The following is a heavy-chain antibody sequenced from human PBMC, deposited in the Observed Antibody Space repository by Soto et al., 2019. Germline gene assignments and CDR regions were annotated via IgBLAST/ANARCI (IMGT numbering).Heavy chain of an antibody. D-gene: IGHD2-21*02. Sequence: QVQLVQSGAEVKKPGASVKVSCKASGDTFTDYYIHWVRQAPGQGLEWMGTVNPSGGHTTYAQHFLGRMTMTRDTSTSTLYMELTSLTSEDTALYYCARGRNVVVVTAALDYWGQGTLVTVSS. J-gene: IGHJ4*02. V-gene: IGHV1-46*01. CDR3: ARGRNVVVVTAALDY. CDR2: VNPSGGHT. CDR1: GDTFTDYY.